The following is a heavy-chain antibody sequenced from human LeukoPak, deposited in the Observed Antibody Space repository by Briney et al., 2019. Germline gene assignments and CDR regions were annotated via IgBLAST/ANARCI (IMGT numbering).Heavy chain of an antibody. CDR2: ISYDGSHT. Sequence: PGRSLRLSCAASGFIFSNFAMHWVRQAPGKGLEWVALISYDGSHTYYADSMKGRFTISRDNSRNVLYLQMTSLSGDDTAVYYCAREGQELVRDYYYYMDVWGKGTTVTVSS. D-gene: IGHD1-26*01. V-gene: IGHV3-30*01. CDR1: GFIFSNFA. J-gene: IGHJ6*03. CDR3: AREGQELVRDYYYYMDV.